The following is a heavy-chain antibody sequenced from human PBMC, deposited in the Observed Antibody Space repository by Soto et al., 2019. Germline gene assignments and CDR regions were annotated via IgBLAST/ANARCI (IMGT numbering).Heavy chain of an antibody. CDR3: ARGSSIAGLYYGMDV. CDR1: GGSISSYY. CDR2: IYYSGST. Sequence: SETLSLTCTVSGGSISSYYWSWIRQPPGKGLEWIGYIYYSGSTNYNPSLKSRVTMSVDTSKNQFSLKLSSVTAADTAVYYCARGSSIAGLYYGMDVWGQGTTVT. J-gene: IGHJ6*02. V-gene: IGHV4-59*12. D-gene: IGHD6-6*01.